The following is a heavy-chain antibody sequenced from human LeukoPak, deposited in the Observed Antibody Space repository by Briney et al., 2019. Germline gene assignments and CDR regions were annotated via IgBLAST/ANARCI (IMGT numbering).Heavy chain of an antibody. CDR3: ARDYYYGSGSYCFLDY. CDR2: ISSSGSTI. D-gene: IGHD3-10*01. V-gene: IGHV3-48*03. Sequence: GGSLRLSCAASGFTFSSYEMNWVRQAPGKGLEWVSYISSSGSTIYYADSVKGRFTISRDNAKNSLYLQMNSLRAEDTAVYYCARDYYYGSGSYCFLDYWGQGTLVTVSS. CDR1: GFTFSSYE. J-gene: IGHJ4*02.